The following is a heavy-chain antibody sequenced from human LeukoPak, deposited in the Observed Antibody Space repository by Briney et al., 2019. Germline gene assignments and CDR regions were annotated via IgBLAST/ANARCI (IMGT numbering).Heavy chain of an antibody. V-gene: IGHV1-69*04. CDR3: ATVIGDSSSSGATYFDY. CDR2: IIPILGIA. Sequence: SVKVSCKASGGTFSSYAISWVRQAPGQGLEWMGRIIPILGIANYAQKFQGRVTITADKSTSTAYMELSSLRSEDTAVYYCATVIGDSSSSGATYFDYWGQGTLVTVSS. J-gene: IGHJ4*02. D-gene: IGHD6-13*01. CDR1: GGTFSSYA.